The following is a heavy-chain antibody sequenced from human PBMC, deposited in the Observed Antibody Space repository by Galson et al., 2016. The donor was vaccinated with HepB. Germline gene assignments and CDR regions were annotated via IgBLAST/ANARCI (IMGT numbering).Heavy chain of an antibody. V-gene: IGHV3-30-3*01. CDR1: GFSFSDYA. Sequence: SLRLSCAASGFSFSDYAMHWVRQAPGKGLEWVAIISDDGHNKYYADSVKGRFTISRDDSKDTVNLEMNSLRREDTAFYYCTRGTTVTLTPYYFDSWGQGSLVTVSS. D-gene: IGHD4-17*01. J-gene: IGHJ4*02. CDR2: ISDDGHNK. CDR3: TRGTTVTLTPYYFDS.